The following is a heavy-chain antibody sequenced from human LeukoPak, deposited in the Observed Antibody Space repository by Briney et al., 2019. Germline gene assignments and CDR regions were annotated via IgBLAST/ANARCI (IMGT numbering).Heavy chain of an antibody. V-gene: IGHV3-48*03. D-gene: IGHD3-22*01. CDR3: ARDGYYYDSSGYSPFDY. CDR1: GFTFSSYE. J-gene: IGHJ4*02. CDR2: ISSSGSTI. Sequence: PGGSLRLSCAASGFTFSSYEMNWVSQAPGKRLEWVSYISSSGSTIYYADSVKGRFTISRDNAKNSLYLQMNSLRAEDTAVYYCARDGYYYDSSGYSPFDYWGQGTLVTVSS.